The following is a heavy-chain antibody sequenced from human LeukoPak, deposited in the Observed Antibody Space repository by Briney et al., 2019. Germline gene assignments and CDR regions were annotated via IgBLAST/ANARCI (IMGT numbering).Heavy chain of an antibody. Sequence: SETLSLTCAVYGGSFSGYYWSWIRQPPGKGLEWIGEINHSGSTNYNPSLKSRVTTSVDTSKNQFSLKLSSVTAADTAVFYCARKGSWRAFDIWGQGTMVTVSS. CDR2: INHSGST. V-gene: IGHV4-34*01. CDR1: GGSFSGYY. J-gene: IGHJ3*02. CDR3: ARKGSWRAFDI. D-gene: IGHD1-26*01.